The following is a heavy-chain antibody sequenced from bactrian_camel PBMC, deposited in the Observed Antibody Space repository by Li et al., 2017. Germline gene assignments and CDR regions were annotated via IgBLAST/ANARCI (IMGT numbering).Heavy chain of an antibody. Sequence: HVQLVESGGGSVQAGGSLRLVCALSGYPYTPYCMGWFRQAAGKEREEVAIIDSTARTRYANSTKGRFTISKDNAKYALYLQMNSLKPEDTAMYYCAADLVETFGANCLERGPSHSWGQGTQVTVS. CDR2: IDSTART. CDR1: GYPYTPYC. CDR3: AADLVETFGANCLERGPSHS. J-gene: IGHJ6*01. V-gene: IGHV3S26*01. D-gene: IGHD8*01.